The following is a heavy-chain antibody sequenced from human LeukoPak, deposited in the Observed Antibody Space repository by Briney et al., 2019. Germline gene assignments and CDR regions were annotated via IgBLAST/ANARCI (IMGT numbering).Heavy chain of an antibody. V-gene: IGHV3-7*01. CDR2: IKKDGSEK. CDR1: GFTFSSYG. CDR3: ARDLSGVTGYTYGRGIDY. D-gene: IGHD5-18*01. Sequence: GGSLRLSCGASGFTFSSYGMNWVRQAPGKGLEWVANIKKDGSEKYYVDSVKGRFTISRDNAKTSLYLQMNSLRAEDTAVYYCARDLSGVTGYTYGRGIDYWGQGTLVTVSS. J-gene: IGHJ4*02.